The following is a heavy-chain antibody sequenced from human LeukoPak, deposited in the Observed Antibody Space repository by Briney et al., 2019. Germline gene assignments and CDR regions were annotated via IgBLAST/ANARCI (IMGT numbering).Heavy chain of an antibody. Sequence: ASVKVSCKASGYTFTGYYMHWVRQAPGQELEWMGRINPNSGGTNYAQKFQGRVTMTRDTSISTAYMELSRLRSDDTAVYYCARDHPPYYDILTGKSPDYWGQGTLVTVSS. CDR2: INPNSGGT. J-gene: IGHJ4*02. CDR3: ARDHPPYYDILTGKSPDY. CDR1: GYTFTGYY. V-gene: IGHV1-2*06. D-gene: IGHD3-9*01.